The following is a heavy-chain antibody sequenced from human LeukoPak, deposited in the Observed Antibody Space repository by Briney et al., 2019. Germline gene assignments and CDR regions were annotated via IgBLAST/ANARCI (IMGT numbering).Heavy chain of an antibody. J-gene: IGHJ4*02. CDR3: AGGTPYSSSGIDY. V-gene: IGHV3-30-3*01. D-gene: IGHD6-13*01. Sequence: GGSLRLSCAASGFTFSNYAMHWVRQAPGKGLVRVTVISFDGGNKYYADSVKGRFTISRDNSENTLYLQMNSLRTEDTAVYYCAGGTPYSSSGIDYWGQGTLVTVSS. CDR2: ISFDGGNK. CDR1: GFTFSNYA.